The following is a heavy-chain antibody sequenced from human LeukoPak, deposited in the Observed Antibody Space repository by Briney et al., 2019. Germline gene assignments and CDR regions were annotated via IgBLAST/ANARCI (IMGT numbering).Heavy chain of an antibody. D-gene: IGHD6-19*01. CDR1: GLTFKNYG. CDR3: AGGSGWWANDY. Sequence: AGGSLRLSGAASGLTFKNYGMTWVRQAPGNGLEWVSFISGSGSDTYYADSVKGRFTISRDNSKNTLYVQMVSLRAEDTAIYYCAGGSGWWANDYWGQGTLVTVSS. V-gene: IGHV3-23*01. J-gene: IGHJ4*02. CDR2: ISGSGSDT.